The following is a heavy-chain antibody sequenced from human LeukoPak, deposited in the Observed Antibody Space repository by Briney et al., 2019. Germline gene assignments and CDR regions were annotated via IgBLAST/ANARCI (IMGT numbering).Heavy chain of an antibody. CDR1: GYTFTGYY. CDR3: ATEPPDYYDSSGHQGY. V-gene: IGHV1-2*02. D-gene: IGHD3-22*01. J-gene: IGHJ4*02. CDR2: INPNSGGT. Sequence: WAPVKVSCKASGYTFTGYYMHWVRQAPGQGLEWMGWINPNSGGTNYAQKFQGRVTMTRDTSISTAYMELSRLRSDDTAVYYCATEPPDYYDSSGHQGYWGQGTLVTVSS.